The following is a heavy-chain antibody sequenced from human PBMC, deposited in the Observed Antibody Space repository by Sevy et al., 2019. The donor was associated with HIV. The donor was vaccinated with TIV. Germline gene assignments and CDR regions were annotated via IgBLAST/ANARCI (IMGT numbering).Heavy chain of an antibody. D-gene: IGHD3-9*01. CDR3: AREGYGSGYRRYYYYGIDV. CDR2: IYSSGST. CDR1: GGSITSNNYY. Sequence: TLSLTCTVSGGSITSNNYYWSWIRQPAGKGLEWIGRIYSSGSTKYNPSLKSRVTMSVDTSKNQFSLRLNSVTAADTAVYYCAREGYGSGYRRYYYYGIDVWGQGTTVTVSS. V-gene: IGHV4-61*02. J-gene: IGHJ6*02.